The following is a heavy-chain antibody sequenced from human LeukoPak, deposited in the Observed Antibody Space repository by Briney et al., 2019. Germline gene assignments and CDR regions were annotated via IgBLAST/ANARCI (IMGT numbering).Heavy chain of an antibody. D-gene: IGHD6-6*01. Sequence: ASVKDSCKASGYAFTGYYMHWVRQAPGQGLEWMGIINPSGGSTSYAQKFQGRVTMTRDTSTSTVYMELSSLRSEDTAVYYCARDFSSSSDFDYWGQGTLVTVSS. J-gene: IGHJ4*02. CDR3: ARDFSSSSDFDY. CDR1: GYAFTGYY. CDR2: INPSGGST. V-gene: IGHV1-46*01.